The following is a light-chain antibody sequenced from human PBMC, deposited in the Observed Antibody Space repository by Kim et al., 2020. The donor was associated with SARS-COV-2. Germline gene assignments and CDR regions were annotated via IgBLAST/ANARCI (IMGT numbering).Light chain of an antibody. CDR2: GKN. J-gene: IGLJ3*02. CDR3: NSRDISGNHWV. Sequence: SSELTQDPTVSVALGQTVTITCRGDSLTKYYATWYQQKPRQAPFLVIFGKNKRPSGIPDRFSGSSSGNTASLTISGAQAEDEADYYCNSRDISGNHWVFGGGTRLTVL. V-gene: IGLV3-19*01. CDR1: SLTKYY.